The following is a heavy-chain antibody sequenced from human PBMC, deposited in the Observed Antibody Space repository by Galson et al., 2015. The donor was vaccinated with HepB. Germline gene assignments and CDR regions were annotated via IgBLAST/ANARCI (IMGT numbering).Heavy chain of an antibody. CDR2: IGPLFGTP. Sequence: SVKVSCKASGGTFSTDPINWVRQAPGQGLEWMGGIGPLFGTPNYAQKFQGRVTISADESTSTFYMELSGLRPEDTAVYYCARAHSDCRITRCYTKGWLDPWGQGTLVTVSA. V-gene: IGHV1-69*13. CDR3: ARAHSDCRITRCYTKGWLDP. CDR1: GGTFSTDP. D-gene: IGHD2-2*02. J-gene: IGHJ5*02.